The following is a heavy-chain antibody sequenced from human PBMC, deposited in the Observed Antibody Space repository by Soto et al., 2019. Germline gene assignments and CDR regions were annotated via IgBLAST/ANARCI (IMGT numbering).Heavy chain of an antibody. CDR2: INHSGST. V-gene: IGHV4-34*01. CDR3: ARDRVAGRFDP. J-gene: IGHJ5*02. D-gene: IGHD6-19*01. CDR1: GGSFSGYY. Sequence: SETLSLTCAVYGGSFSGYYWSWIRQPPGKGLEWIGEINHSGSTNYNPSLKSRVTISVDTSKNQFSLKLSSVTAADTAVYYCARDRVAGRFDPWGQGTLVTVSS.